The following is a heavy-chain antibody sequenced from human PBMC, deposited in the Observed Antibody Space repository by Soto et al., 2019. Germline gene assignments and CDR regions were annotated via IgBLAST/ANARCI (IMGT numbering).Heavy chain of an antibody. V-gene: IGHV4-59*08. CDR1: GGSISSYY. J-gene: IGHJ4*02. D-gene: IGHD6-19*01. CDR2: IHYSGST. Sequence: QVQLQESGPGLVKPSETLSLTCTVSGGSISSYYWSWIRQPPGKGLEWIGHIHYSGSTNYNPSLRSRVTMSVVTSPNQFSLKLSSVTAADTAVYYCASHVNVAVAGTGFDYWGQGTLVTVSS. CDR3: ASHVNVAVAGTGFDY.